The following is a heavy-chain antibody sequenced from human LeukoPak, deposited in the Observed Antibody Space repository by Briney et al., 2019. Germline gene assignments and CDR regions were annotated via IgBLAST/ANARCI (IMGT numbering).Heavy chain of an antibody. V-gene: IGHV4-34*01. CDR3: ARGLLTSGDYFDY. J-gene: IGHJ4*02. D-gene: IGHD1-26*01. CDR1: GGSFSGYY. CDR2: INHSGSA. Sequence: PPETLSLTCAVYGGSFSGYYWSWIRQPPGKGLEWIGEINHSGSANYNPSLKSRVTISVDTSKNQFSLKLSSVTAADTAVYYCARGLLTSGDYFDYWGQGTLVTVSS.